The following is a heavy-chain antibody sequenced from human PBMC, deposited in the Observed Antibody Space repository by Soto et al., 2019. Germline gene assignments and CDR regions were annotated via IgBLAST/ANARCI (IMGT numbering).Heavy chain of an antibody. V-gene: IGHV4-59*01. J-gene: IGHJ6*03. D-gene: IGHD2-2*01. Sequence: SETLSLTCTVSGGSISSYYWSWIRQPPGKGLEWIGYIYYSGSTNYNPSLKGRVTISVDTSNNHFSLKLSSMTAADTAVYYCARTQYQLHYYYMDVWGKGTTVTVSS. CDR1: GGSISSYY. CDR3: ARTQYQLHYYYMDV. CDR2: IYYSGST.